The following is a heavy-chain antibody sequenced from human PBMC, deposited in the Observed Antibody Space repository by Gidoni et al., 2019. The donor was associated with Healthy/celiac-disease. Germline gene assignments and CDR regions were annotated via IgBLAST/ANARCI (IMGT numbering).Heavy chain of an antibody. V-gene: IGHV3-30*18. CDR1: GFTFRSYG. J-gene: IGHJ5*02. CDR2: ISYDESNK. D-gene: IGHD4-17*01. Sequence: QVQLVESGGGVVQPGRSLRLSCAASGFTFRSYGMHWVRQAPGKGLEWVAVISYDESNKYYGDSVKGRFTISRDNSKNMLYLQMNSLTAEDTAVYYCAKVPMAVTTTTGWFDPWGQGTLVTVSS. CDR3: AKVPMAVTTTTGWFDP.